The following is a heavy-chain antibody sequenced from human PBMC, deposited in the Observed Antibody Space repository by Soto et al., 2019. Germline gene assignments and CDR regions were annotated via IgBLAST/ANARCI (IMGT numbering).Heavy chain of an antibody. D-gene: IGHD3-22*01. CDR1: GGSFSGYY. V-gene: IGHV4-34*01. CDR3: ARVGGGYYSRYWYFDL. CDR2: INHSGST. Sequence: QVQLQQWGAGLLKPSETLSLTCAVYGGSFSGYYWSWIRQPPGKGLEWIGEINHSGSTNYNPSLKSRVTIAVDASMKQFSLKLSSVTAADRAVYYCARVGGGYYSRYWYFDLWGRGTLVTVSS. J-gene: IGHJ2*01.